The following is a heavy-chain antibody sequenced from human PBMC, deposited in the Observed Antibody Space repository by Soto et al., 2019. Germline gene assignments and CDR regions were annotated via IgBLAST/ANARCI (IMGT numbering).Heavy chain of an antibody. CDR3: ARGYGRYCYY. V-gene: IGHV1-69*02. CDR1: GCTFSSYT. CDR2: IIPSLGIA. J-gene: IGHJ4*02. D-gene: IGHD1-26*01. Sequence: QVQLVQSGAEVKKPGSSVKVSCKASGCTFSSYTISWVRQAPGQGLEWMGRIIPSLGIANYAQKFQGRVTITADKSTSTAHMERSSLRSEETAVYYCARGYGRYCYYWGQGTLVTVSS.